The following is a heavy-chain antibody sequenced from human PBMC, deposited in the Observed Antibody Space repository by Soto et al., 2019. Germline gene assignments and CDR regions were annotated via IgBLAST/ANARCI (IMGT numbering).Heavy chain of an antibody. D-gene: IGHD3-3*01. V-gene: IGHV1-18*04. Sequence: QIQLVQSGGEVKKPGASVTVSCKVSGYAFTSHLLTWVRQAPGQGLEWVGWISANSGNKKHRQSLQGRVTMTTESSTSTAYLELRDLRLDDTAVYYCARGGFLERSDFWGQGTMVTVSS. CDR3: ARGGFLERSDF. CDR1: GYAFTSHL. CDR2: ISANSGNK. J-gene: IGHJ3*01.